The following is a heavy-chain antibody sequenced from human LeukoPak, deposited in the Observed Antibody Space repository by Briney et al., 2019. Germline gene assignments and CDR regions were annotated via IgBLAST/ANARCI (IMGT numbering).Heavy chain of an antibody. CDR2: ISAYNGNT. D-gene: IGHD4/OR15-4a*01. CDR3: ATLRGVPTGNWFDP. CDR1: GYTFTSYG. V-gene: IGHV1-18*01. Sequence: GASVKVSCKASGYTFTSYGISWVRQAPGQGLEWMGWISAYNGNTNYAQKLQGRVTMTTDTSTSTAYMELRSLRSDDTAVYYCATLRGVPTGNWFDPWGQGTLVTVSS. J-gene: IGHJ5*02.